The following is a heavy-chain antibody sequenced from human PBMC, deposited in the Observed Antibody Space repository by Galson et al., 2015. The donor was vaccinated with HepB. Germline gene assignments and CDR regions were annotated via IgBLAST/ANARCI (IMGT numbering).Heavy chain of an antibody. CDR1: GGTFSSDA. V-gene: IGHV1-69*01. Sequence: ASGGTFSSDAISWVRQAPGQGLEWVGGIIPMFRTANYAQRFQGRVTIIADESTTTAYMEVSSLRSEDTAVYYCARAVNGTAPYYYDRMDVWGQATTVTVSS. D-gene: IGHD1-20*01. CDR3: ARAVNGTAPYYYDRMDV. J-gene: IGHJ6*02. CDR2: IIPMFRTA.